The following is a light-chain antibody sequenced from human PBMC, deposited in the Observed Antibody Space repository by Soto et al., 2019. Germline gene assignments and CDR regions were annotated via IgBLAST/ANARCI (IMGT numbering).Light chain of an antibody. V-gene: IGKV1-13*02. CDR1: QGIDSS. J-gene: IGKJ1*01. CDR2: AAS. Sequence: AILLTQSPSSLSASVGDRVTITCRASQGIDSSFAWYQQKPGKAPKLLIYAASSLQSGVPSRFSGSGSGTDFTLTISSLQPEDFATYYCQQYHSYYPWTFGQGTRVEIK. CDR3: QQYHSYYPWT.